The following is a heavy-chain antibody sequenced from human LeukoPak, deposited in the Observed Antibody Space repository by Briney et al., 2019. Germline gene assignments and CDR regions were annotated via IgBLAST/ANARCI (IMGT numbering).Heavy chain of an antibody. J-gene: IGHJ4*02. Sequence: ASVKVSCKASAYTFSGYYIHWVRQAPGQGLEWMGWINFNSGGKIFAEKFQDRVTMARDTSISTAYMELSRLRSDDTAVYYCARGGLYKFDYWGQGTLVTVSS. V-gene: IGHV1-2*02. D-gene: IGHD1-14*01. CDR2: INFNSGGK. CDR1: AYTFSGYY. CDR3: ARGGLYKFDY.